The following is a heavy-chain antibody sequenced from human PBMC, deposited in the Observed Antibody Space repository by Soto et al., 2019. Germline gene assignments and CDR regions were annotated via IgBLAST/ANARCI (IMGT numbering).Heavy chain of an antibody. V-gene: IGHV3-64D*08. Sequence: GGSLRLSCSASGFTFSSYAMHWVRQAPGKGLEYVSAISSNGGSTYYADSVKGRFTISRDNSKNTLYLQMSSLRAEDTAVYYCVNGRGSYANGNYYFDYWGQGTLVTVSS. CDR1: GFTFSSYA. D-gene: IGHD1-26*01. J-gene: IGHJ4*02. CDR3: VNGRGSYANGNYYFDY. CDR2: ISSNGGST.